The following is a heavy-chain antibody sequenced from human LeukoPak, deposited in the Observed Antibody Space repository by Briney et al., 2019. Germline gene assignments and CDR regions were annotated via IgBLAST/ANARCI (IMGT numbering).Heavy chain of an antibody. Sequence: PGGSLRLSCAASGFTFSSYWMSWVRQAPGKGLEWVANIKQDGSEKYYVDSVKGRFTISRDNAKNSLYLQMNSLRAEDTAVYYCKVAGTSYYYYGMDVWGQGTTVTVSS. CDR2: IKQDGSEK. CDR1: GFTFSSYW. J-gene: IGHJ6*02. D-gene: IGHD6-19*01. V-gene: IGHV3-7*01. CDR3: KVAGTSYYYYGMDV.